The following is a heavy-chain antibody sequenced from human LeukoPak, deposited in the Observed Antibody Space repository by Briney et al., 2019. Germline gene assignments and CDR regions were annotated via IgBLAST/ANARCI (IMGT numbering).Heavy chain of an antibody. CDR2: ISGDGGSR. Sequence: GGSLRLSCAASGFTFDDYSMHWFRQAPGKGLQWVSLISGDGGSRYYAGSVKGRFTVSRDNNKNSLYLQMNRLRPEDTAFYYCAKGADPLTWRMTTVAGTRFDFWGQGTLVTVSS. CDR1: GFTFDDYS. D-gene: IGHD6-19*01. V-gene: IGHV3-43*02. J-gene: IGHJ4*02. CDR3: AKGADPLTWRMTTVAGTRFDF.